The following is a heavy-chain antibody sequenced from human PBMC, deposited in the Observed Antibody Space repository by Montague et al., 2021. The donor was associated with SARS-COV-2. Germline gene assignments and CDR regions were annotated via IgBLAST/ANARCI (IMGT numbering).Heavy chain of an antibody. D-gene: IGHD6-19*01. CDR3: ARVCPSAWRQLDC. V-gene: IGHV4-34*01. CDR1: GGSTSPYY. CDR2: INHSGSS. J-gene: IGHJ4*02. Sequence: SETLSLTCTVSGGSTSPYYWSWIRQPPGKGLEWIAEINHSGSSNXXPSLKSRVTMSVDTSKNQFSLKLTSVTAADTAVYYCARVCPSAWRQLDCWGQGILVTVSS.